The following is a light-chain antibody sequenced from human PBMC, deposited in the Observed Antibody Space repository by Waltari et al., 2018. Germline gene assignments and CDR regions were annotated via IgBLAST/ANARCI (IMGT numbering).Light chain of an antibody. J-gene: IGKJ2*01. CDR1: QSLSSSY. V-gene: IGKV3-20*01. Sequence: ELVLTQSPGTLSLSPGARATLPCRASQSLSSSYLAWYQQKPGQAPRLLIYGASSRATGIPDRFSGSGSGTDFTLTITSLEPEDFAGYSCQKYGSSPPTFGQGTKLEIK. CDR2: GAS. CDR3: QKYGSSPPT.